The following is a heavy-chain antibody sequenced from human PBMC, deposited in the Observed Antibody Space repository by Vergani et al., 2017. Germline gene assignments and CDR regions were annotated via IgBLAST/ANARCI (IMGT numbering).Heavy chain of an antibody. J-gene: IGHJ3*02. CDR3: AKDIVREDTAMNSKWAFDI. Sequence: VQLVESGGGLVQPGRSLRLSCAASGFTFDEYAMHWVRQAPGKGLEWVSGISWNSGSIGYADSVKGRFTISRDNAKNSLYLQMNRLRAEDTALYYCAKDIVREDTAMNSKWAFDIWGQGTMVTVSS. V-gene: IGHV3-9*01. CDR1: GFTFDEYA. D-gene: IGHD5-18*01. CDR2: ISWNSGSI.